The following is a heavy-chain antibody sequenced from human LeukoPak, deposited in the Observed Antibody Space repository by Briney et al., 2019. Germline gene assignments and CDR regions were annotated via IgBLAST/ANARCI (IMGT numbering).Heavy chain of an antibody. Sequence: EASVKVSCKASGYTFTSYGISWVRQAPGQGLEWMGWISAYNGNTNYAQKLQGRVTMTTDTSTSTAYMELSSLRSEDTAVYYCARRHGSGSFDPTFDYWGQGTLVTVSS. V-gene: IGHV1-18*01. CDR2: ISAYNGNT. J-gene: IGHJ4*02. CDR1: GYTFTSYG. CDR3: ARRHGSGSFDPTFDY. D-gene: IGHD3-10*01.